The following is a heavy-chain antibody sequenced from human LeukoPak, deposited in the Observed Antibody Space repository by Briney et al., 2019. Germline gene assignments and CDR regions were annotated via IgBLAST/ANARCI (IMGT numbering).Heavy chain of an antibody. Sequence: ASVKVSCKASGFTFTNYDINWVRQATGQGLEWMGWMNPINGNTGYAQKFQGRVTMTRDTSISTAYMELRSLTYEDTAVYYCVRDGEGVAISVNYWFDPWGQGTLVTVSS. V-gene: IGHV1-8*01. CDR1: GFTFTNYD. CDR3: VRDGEGVAISVNYWFDP. D-gene: IGHD3-10*01. CDR2: MNPINGNT. J-gene: IGHJ5*02.